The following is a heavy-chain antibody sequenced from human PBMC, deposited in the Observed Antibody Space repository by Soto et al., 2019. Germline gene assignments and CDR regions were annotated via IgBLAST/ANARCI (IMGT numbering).Heavy chain of an antibody. V-gene: IGHV1-69*13. J-gene: IGHJ6*02. CDR1: GGTFSSYA. CDR2: IIPIFGTA. Sequence: SVKVSCKGSGGTFSSYAISWVRQAPGQGLEWMGGIIPIFGTANYAQKFQGRVTITADESTSTAYMELSSLRSEDTAVYYCARAVKTVAAYYYGMDVWGQGTTVTVSS. D-gene: IGHD2-15*01. CDR3: ARAVKTVAAYYYGMDV.